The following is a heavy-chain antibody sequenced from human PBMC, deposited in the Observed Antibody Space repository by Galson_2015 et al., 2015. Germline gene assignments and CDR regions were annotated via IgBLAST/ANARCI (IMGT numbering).Heavy chain of an antibody. D-gene: IGHD5-12*01. CDR1: GGSFSGYY. Sequence: ETLSLTCAVYGGSFSGYYWSWIRQPPGKGLERIGEINHSGSTNYNPSLESRVTISVDTSKNQFSLKLSSVTAADTAAYYCARGYSGYDFVDYWGQGTLVTVSS. J-gene: IGHJ4*02. CDR3: ARGYSGYDFVDY. CDR2: INHSGST. V-gene: IGHV4-34*01.